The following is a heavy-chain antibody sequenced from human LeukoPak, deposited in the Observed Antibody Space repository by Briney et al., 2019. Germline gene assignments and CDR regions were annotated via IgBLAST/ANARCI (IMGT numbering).Heavy chain of an antibody. J-gene: IGHJ4*02. D-gene: IGHD6-13*01. V-gene: IGHV3-30*04. CDR2: ISYDGSNT. CDR3: ARDDRGIAAAGFFDY. Sequence: GGSLRLSCAASGFSFSGFAMHWVRQAPGKGLEWVAVISYDGSNTYYADSVKGRFTISRDNSKNTLYLQMSSLRAEDTAVYYCARDDRGIAAAGFFDYWGQGTLVTVSS. CDR1: GFSFSGFA.